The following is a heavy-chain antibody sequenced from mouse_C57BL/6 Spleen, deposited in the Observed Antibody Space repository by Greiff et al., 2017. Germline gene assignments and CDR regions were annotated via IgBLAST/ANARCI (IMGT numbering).Heavy chain of an antibody. CDR3: TRGHGSSSDY. Sequence: QVQLKQSGAELVRPGASVTLSCKASGYTFTDYEMHWVKQTPVHGLEWIGAIDPETGGTAYNQKFKGKAILTADKSSSTAYMELRSLTSEDSAVYYCTRGHGSSSDYWGQGTTLTVSS. V-gene: IGHV1-15*01. J-gene: IGHJ2*01. CDR1: GYTFTDYE. CDR2: IDPETGGT. D-gene: IGHD1-1*01.